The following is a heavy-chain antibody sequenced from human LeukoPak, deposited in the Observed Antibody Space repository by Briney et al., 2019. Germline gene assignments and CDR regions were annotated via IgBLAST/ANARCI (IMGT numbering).Heavy chain of an antibody. CDR2: IYYSGST. V-gene: IGHV4-31*11. Sequence: PSETLSLTCAVYGGSFSGYYWSWIRQHPGKGLEWIGYIYYSGSTYYNPSLKSRVTISVDTSKNQFSLKLSSVTATDTAVYYCARGSSSWYGYQDYWGQGTLVTVSS. CDR3: ARGSSSWYGYQDY. CDR1: GGSFSGYY. D-gene: IGHD6-13*01. J-gene: IGHJ4*02.